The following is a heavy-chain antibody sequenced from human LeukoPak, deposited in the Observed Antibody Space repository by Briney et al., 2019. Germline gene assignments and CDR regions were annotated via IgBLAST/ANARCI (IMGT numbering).Heavy chain of an antibody. V-gene: IGHV1-69*04. Sequence: SVKVSCKASGGTFSSYAISWVRQAPGQGLEWMGRIIPIFGIANYAQKFQGRVTITADKSTTTAYMELSSLRSEDTAVYYCATTTPDSSGYYYFDYWGQGTLVTVSS. CDR2: IIPIFGIA. J-gene: IGHJ4*02. D-gene: IGHD3-22*01. CDR3: ATTTPDSSGYYYFDY. CDR1: GGTFSSYA.